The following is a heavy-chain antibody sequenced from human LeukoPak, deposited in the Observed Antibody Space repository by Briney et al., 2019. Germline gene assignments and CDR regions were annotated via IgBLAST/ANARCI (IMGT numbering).Heavy chain of an antibody. CDR2: IIPIFGTA. J-gene: IGHJ6*03. V-gene: IGHV1-69*13. CDR3: ARMLYVWGSYRSSYYMDV. CDR1: GGTFSSYA. Sequence: SVKVSCKASGGTFSSYAISWVRQAPGQGLEWMGGIIPIFGTANYAQKFQGRVTITADESTSTAYMELSSLRSEDTAVYYCARMLYVWGSYRSSYYMDVWGKGTTVTVSS. D-gene: IGHD3-16*02.